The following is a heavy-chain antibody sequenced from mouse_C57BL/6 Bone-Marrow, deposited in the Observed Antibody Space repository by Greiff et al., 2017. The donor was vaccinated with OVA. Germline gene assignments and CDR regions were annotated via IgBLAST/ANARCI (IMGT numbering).Heavy chain of an antibody. J-gene: IGHJ3*01. CDR3: ARERVYYDYGWFAY. CDR2: IYPGDGDT. V-gene: IGHV1-80*01. D-gene: IGHD2-4*01. Sequence: QVQLQQSGAELVKPGASVKISCKASGYAFSSYWMNWVKQRPGKGLEWIGQIYPGDGDTNYNGKFKGKATLTADKSSSTAYMQLSSLTSEDSAVYFCARERVYYDYGWFAYWGQGTLVTVSA. CDR1: GYAFSSYW.